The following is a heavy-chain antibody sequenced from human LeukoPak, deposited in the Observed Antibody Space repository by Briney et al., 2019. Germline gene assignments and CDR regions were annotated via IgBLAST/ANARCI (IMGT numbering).Heavy chain of an antibody. J-gene: IGHJ3*02. CDR2: ISYDGSNK. V-gene: IGHV3-30*04. Sequence: GRSLRLSCAASGFTFSSYAMHWVRQAPGKGLEWVAVISYDGSNKYYADSVKGRFTISRDNSKNTLYLQMNSLRAEDTAVYYCAKDSHSSGWYPDAFDIWGQGTMVTVSS. CDR3: AKDSHSSGWYPDAFDI. CDR1: GFTFSSYA. D-gene: IGHD6-19*01.